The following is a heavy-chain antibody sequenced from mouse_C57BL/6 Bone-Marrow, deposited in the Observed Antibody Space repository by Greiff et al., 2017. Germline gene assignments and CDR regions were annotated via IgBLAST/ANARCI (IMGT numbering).Heavy chain of an antibody. CDR1: GYSFTDYN. D-gene: IGHD2-4*01. CDR3: ARGYDYDYAMDY. CDR2: INPNYGTT. Sequence: VQLKESGPELVKPGASVKISCKASGYSFTDYNMHWVKQSNGKSLEWIGVINPNYGTTSYNQKFKGKATLTVDQSYSAAYMQLNSLTSEDSAVYYCARGYDYDYAMDYWGQGTSVTVSS. V-gene: IGHV1-39*01. J-gene: IGHJ4*01.